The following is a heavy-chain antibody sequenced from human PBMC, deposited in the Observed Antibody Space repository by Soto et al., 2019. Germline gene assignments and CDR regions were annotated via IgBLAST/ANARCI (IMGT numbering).Heavy chain of an antibody. D-gene: IGHD3-10*01. J-gene: IGHJ4*02. Sequence: PGGSLRLSCAASGFTFSSYSMNWVRQAPGKGLEWVSSISKSSRYIYYADSVKGRFTISRDNSKNTLYLQMNSLRAEDTAVYYCARGRYGSGSYYKYWGQGTLVTVSS. CDR2: ISKSSRYI. V-gene: IGHV3-21*01. CDR3: ARGRYGSGSYYKY. CDR1: GFTFSSYS.